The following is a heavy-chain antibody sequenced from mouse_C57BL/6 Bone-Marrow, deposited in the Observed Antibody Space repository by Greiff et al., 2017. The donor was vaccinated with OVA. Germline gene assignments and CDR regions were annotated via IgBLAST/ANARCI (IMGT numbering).Heavy chain of an antibody. V-gene: IGHV1-59*01. D-gene: IGHD2-1*01. J-gene: IGHJ4*01. Sequence: QVQLQQSGAELVRPGTSVKLSCKASGYTFTSYWMHWVKQRPGQGLEWIGVIDPSDSYTNYNQKFKGKATLTVDTSSSTAYMQLSSLTSEDSAVYYCYGNYGMDYWGQGTSVTVSS. CDR3: YGNYGMDY. CDR2: IDPSDSYT. CDR1: GYTFTSYW.